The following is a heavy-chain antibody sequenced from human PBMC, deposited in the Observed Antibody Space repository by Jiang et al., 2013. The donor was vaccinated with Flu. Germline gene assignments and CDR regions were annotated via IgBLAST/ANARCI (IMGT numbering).Heavy chain of an antibody. Sequence: SSSSSYIYYEDSVKGRFTISRDNAKNSLYLQMNSLRAEDTAVYYCARGHLRAVAGTGDWFDPWGQGTLVTVSS. CDR2: SSSSSYI. V-gene: IGHV3-21*01. D-gene: IGHD6-19*01. J-gene: IGHJ5*02. CDR3: ARGHLRAVAGTGDWFDP.